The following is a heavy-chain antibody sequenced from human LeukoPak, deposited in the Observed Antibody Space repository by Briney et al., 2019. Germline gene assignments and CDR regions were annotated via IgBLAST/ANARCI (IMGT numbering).Heavy chain of an antibody. V-gene: IGHV4-39*02. Sequence: SSETLSLTCTVSGGSISSSSYNWGWIRQPPGNGGDGVGSIFYSGSNYYNPSLTSPVTISVHTSKNHFSLQLSSVTAADTAVYYCARLSGYDSRGYFDYWGQGTLVTVSS. J-gene: IGHJ4*02. CDR3: ARLSGYDSRGYFDY. D-gene: IGHD5-12*01. CDR1: GGSISSSSYN. CDR2: IFYSGSN.